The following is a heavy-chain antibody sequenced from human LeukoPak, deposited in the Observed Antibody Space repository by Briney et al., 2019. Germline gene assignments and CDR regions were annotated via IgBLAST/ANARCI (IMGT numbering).Heavy chain of an antibody. D-gene: IGHD5-18*01. V-gene: IGHV1-2*02. CDR1: GYTFTGYY. CDR3: ARGDSYGYTSVFDQ. CDR2: INPDSGGT. J-gene: IGHJ4*02. Sequence: ASVELSCKPSGYTFTGYYIHWVRQAPGHGVEWMGWINPDSGGTNFPQKFQERVTITRDASISTDYMERSRLRSYDTAMYHCARGDSYGYTSVFDQWGQGTLVTVSS.